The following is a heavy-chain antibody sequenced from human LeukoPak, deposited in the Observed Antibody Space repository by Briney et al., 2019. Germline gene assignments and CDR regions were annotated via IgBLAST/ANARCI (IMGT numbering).Heavy chain of an antibody. Sequence: GESLRLSCIASGFTLSRYIMNWVRQAPGKGLEWVASISNDSRYIYYSDSVKGRFTISRDNAENTVYLQTNSLRVEDTAVYYCARANSRDGFDIWGQGTMVTVSS. CDR2: ISNDSRYI. CDR1: GFTLSRYI. D-gene: IGHD2/OR15-2a*01. V-gene: IGHV3-21*01. J-gene: IGHJ3*02. CDR3: ARANSRDGFDI.